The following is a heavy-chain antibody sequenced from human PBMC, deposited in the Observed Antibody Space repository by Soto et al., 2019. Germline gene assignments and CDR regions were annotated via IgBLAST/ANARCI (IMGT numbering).Heavy chain of an antibody. CDR1: GGSFSGYY. Sequence: TSETLSLTCAVYGGSFSGYYWSWIRQPPGKGLEWIGEINHSGSTNYNPSLKSRVTISVDTSKNQFSLKLSSVTAADTAVYYCARRGDKTYYDILTGYYLDYWGQGTLVTVSS. J-gene: IGHJ4*02. CDR2: INHSGST. V-gene: IGHV4-34*01. D-gene: IGHD3-9*01. CDR3: ARRGDKTYYDILTGYYLDY.